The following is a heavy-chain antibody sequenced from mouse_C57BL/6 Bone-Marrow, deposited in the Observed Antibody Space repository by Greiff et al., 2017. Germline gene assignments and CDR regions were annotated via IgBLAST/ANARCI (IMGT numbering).Heavy chain of an antibody. CDR1: GYTFTSYW. D-gene: IGHD2-4*01. V-gene: IGHV1-55*01. Sequence: VQLQQPGAELVKPGASVKMSCKASGYTFTSYWITWVKQRPGQGLEWIGDIYPGSGSTNYNEKFKSKATLTVDTSSSTAYMQLSSLTSEDSAVYYCARGEGYDYDSWFAYWGQGTLVTGSA. J-gene: IGHJ3*01. CDR2: IYPGSGST. CDR3: ARGEGYDYDSWFAY.